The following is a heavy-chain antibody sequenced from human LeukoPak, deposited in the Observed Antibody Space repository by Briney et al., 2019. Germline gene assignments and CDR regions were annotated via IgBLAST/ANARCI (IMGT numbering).Heavy chain of an antibody. CDR1: GFTFTNYA. V-gene: IGHV3-23*01. J-gene: IGHJ4*02. Sequence: GGSLRLSCAASGFTFTNYAMTWVHQAPGKGLEWVSSISASGVMTYYADSVKGRFTVSRDNSKNSLYLQMSSLTAADTAVYYCAKDRSIGTYYTFDHWGQGTLFTVSS. CDR2: ISASGVMT. D-gene: IGHD1-26*01. CDR3: AKDRSIGTYYTFDH.